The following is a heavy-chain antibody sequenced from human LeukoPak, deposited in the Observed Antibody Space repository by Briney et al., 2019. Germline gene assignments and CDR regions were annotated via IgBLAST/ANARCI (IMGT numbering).Heavy chain of an antibody. D-gene: IGHD3-16*02. J-gene: IGHJ4*02. Sequence: PGGSLRLSCAASGFTFSSYAMSWVRQAPGKGLEWVSAISGSGGSTYYADSVKGRFTISRDNSKNTLYLQMNSLRAEDTAVYYCAKDRPAGIRLGELSSLDYWGQGTLVTVSS. CDR1: GFTFSSYA. CDR3: AKDRPAGIRLGELSSLDY. V-gene: IGHV3-23*01. CDR2: ISGSGGST.